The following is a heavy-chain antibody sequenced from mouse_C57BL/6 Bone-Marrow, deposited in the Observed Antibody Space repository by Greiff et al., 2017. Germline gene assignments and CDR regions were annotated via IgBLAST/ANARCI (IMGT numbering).Heavy chain of an antibody. CDR2: ISRGGDYI. CDR3: TREGLGYDGYSGFAY. Sequence: EVMLVESGEGLVKPGGSLKLSCAASGFTFSSYAMSWVRQTPEKRLEWVAYISRGGDYIYYADTVKGRFTISRDNARNTLYLQLSSLKSEDTAMWYCTREGLGYDGYSGFAYWGQGTLVTVSA. J-gene: IGHJ3*01. V-gene: IGHV5-9-1*02. D-gene: IGHD2-3*01. CDR1: GFTFSSYA.